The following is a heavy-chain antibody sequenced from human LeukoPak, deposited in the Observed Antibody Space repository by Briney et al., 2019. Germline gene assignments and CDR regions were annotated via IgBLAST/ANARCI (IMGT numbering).Heavy chain of an antibody. Sequence: GGSLRLSCAASGFTFSSYAMSWVRQAPGKGLEWVSAISGSGGSTYYADSVKGRFTISRDNSKNTLYLQMNSLRAEDTAVYYCATSGGYSYGYGTGFDYWGQGTLVTVSS. D-gene: IGHD5-18*01. CDR2: ISGSGGST. J-gene: IGHJ4*02. CDR1: GFTFSSYA. CDR3: ATSGGYSYGYGTGFDY. V-gene: IGHV3-23*01.